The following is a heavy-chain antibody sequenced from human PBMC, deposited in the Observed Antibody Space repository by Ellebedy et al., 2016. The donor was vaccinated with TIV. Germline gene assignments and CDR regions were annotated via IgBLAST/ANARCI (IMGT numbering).Heavy chain of an antibody. D-gene: IGHD3-10*01. CDR1: GFTLSKFV. V-gene: IGHV3-23*01. CDR3: ARDSWFGEIKFDY. Sequence: GESLKISCVASGFTLSKFVMIWVRQAPGQGLEWVSSISVSGGDTFNADSVKGRFTISRDNSKNTLYLQMNSLRAEDTAVYYCARDSWFGEIKFDYWGQGTLVTVSS. CDR2: ISVSGGDT. J-gene: IGHJ4*02.